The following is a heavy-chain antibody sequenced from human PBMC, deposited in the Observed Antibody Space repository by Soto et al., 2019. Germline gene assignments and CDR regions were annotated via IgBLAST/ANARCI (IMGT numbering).Heavy chain of an antibody. J-gene: IGHJ4*02. CDR2: IIPIFGTA. V-gene: IGHV1-69*13. Sequence: SVTVSCKDSGGTFSSYAMSWVRQAPEQGLEWMGGIIPIFGTANYAQKFQGRVTITADESTSTAYMELSSLRSEDTAVYYCASSPYYDFWSGYYRQYYFDYWGQGTLVTVSS. D-gene: IGHD3-3*01. CDR3: ASSPYYDFWSGYYRQYYFDY. CDR1: GGTFSSYA.